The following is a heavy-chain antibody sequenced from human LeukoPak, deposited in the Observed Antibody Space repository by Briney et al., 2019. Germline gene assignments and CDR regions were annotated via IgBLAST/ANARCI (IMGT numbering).Heavy chain of an antibody. CDR3: ARRVFYYDSSGNFAY. Sequence: TSETLSLTCTVSGGSISSSSYYWGWIRQPPGKGLEWIGSIYYSGSTYYNPSLKSRVTISVDTSKNQFSLKLSSVTAADTAVYYCARRVFYYDSSGNFAYWGQGTLVTVSS. J-gene: IGHJ4*02. CDR1: GGSISSSSYY. V-gene: IGHV4-39*01. CDR2: IYYSGST. D-gene: IGHD3-22*01.